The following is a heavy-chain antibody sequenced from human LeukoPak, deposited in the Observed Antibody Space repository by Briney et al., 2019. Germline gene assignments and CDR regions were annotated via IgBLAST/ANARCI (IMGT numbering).Heavy chain of an antibody. CDR2: INPNSGGT. J-gene: IGHJ6*02. D-gene: IGHD4-17*01. CDR1: GYTFTGYY. CDR3: ARVRKFMTTVTRGDYYYGMDV. Sequence: ASVKVSCKASGYTFTGYYMHWVRQAPGQGLERMGWINPNSGGTNYAQKFQGRVTMTRDTSTSTVYMELSSLRSEDTAVYYCARVRKFMTTVTRGDYYYGMDVWGQGTTVTVSS. V-gene: IGHV1-2*02.